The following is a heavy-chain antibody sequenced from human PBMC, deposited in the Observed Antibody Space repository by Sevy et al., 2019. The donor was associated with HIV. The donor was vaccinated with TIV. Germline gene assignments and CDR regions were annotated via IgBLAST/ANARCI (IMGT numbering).Heavy chain of an antibody. D-gene: IGHD2-8*02. CDR1: GFSLSNHA. Sequence: GGSLRLSCTASGFSLSNHAMHWVRQGPGKGPEWVAFIRNDGSHEYYADSVKGRFTISRDNSKNTLYLQMNSLRPEDTAVYYCARDRKVLLVVYAIPFDAFDIWGQGPMVTVSS. CDR2: IRNDGSHE. V-gene: IGHV3-30*02. J-gene: IGHJ3*02. CDR3: ARDRKVLLVVYAIPFDAFDI.